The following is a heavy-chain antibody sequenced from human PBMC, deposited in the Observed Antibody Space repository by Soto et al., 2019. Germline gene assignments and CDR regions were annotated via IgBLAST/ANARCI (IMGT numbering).Heavy chain of an antibody. CDR2: ISSSGSTI. Sequence: GGSLRLSCAASGFTFSSYEMNWVRQAPGKGLEWVSYISSSGSTIYYADSVKGRFTISRDNAKNSLYLQMNSLRAEDTAVYYCARAPGYDSSGYLYYYYYYGMDVWGQGTTVTVSS. V-gene: IGHV3-48*03. CDR1: GFTFSSYE. D-gene: IGHD3-22*01. J-gene: IGHJ6*02. CDR3: ARAPGYDSSGYLYYYYYYGMDV.